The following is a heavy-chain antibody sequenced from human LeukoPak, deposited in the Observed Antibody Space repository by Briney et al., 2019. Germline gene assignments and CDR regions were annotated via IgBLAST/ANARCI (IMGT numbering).Heavy chain of an antibody. CDR3: AKDIGYCSGGSCYSDAFDI. V-gene: IGHV3-23*01. D-gene: IGHD2-15*01. CDR1: GFTFSSYA. CDR2: ISGSGGST. J-gene: IGHJ3*02. Sequence: GGSLRLSCAASGFTFSSYAMSWVRQAPGKGLEWVSAISGSGGSTYYADSVKGRFTISRDNSKNTLYLQMNSLRAEDTAVYYCAKDIGYCSGGSCYSDAFDIWGQGTMVTVSS.